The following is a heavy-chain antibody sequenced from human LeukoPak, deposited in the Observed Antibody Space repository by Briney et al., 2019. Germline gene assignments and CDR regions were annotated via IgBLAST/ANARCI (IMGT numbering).Heavy chain of an antibody. J-gene: IGHJ5*02. CDR1: GVIVSRNF. D-gene: IGHD6-19*01. CDR3: ARGSGSGWPLDR. CDR2: MYAGGTT. Sequence: GGSVRLSCAASGVIVSRNFMSWVRQAPGKGLQWVAIMYAGGTTDYSDSVRGRFRISRDSSNNTLSLQINSLRAEDTAVYYCARGSGSGWPLDRWGQGALVTVSS. V-gene: IGHV3-53*01.